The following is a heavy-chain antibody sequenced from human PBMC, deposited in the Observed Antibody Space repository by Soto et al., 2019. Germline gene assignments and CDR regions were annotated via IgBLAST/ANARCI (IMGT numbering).Heavy chain of an antibody. CDR1: GGTFSSYT. CDR3: ARDARSSFDWFDP. Sequence: QVQLVQSGAEVKKPGSSVKVSCKASGGTFSSYTISWVRQAPGQGLEWMGRIIPTLGIANYAQKFQGRVTITADKSTSTAYMELSSLRSADTAVYYCARDARSSFDWFDPWGQGTLVTVSS. V-gene: IGHV1-69*08. J-gene: IGHJ5*02. CDR2: IIPTLGIA.